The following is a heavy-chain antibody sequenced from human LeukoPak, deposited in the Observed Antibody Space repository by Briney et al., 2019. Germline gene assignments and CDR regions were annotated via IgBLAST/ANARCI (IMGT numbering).Heavy chain of an antibody. CDR1: GYTLTELS. V-gene: IGHV1-24*01. J-gene: IGHJ3*02. CDR3: ATIDNIVGATTDAFDI. CDR2: FDPEDGET. D-gene: IGHD1-26*01. Sequence: GASVKVSCKVSGYTLTELSMHWMRQAPGKGLEWMGGFDPEDGETIYAQKFQGRVTMTEDTSTDTAYMELSSLRSEDTAVYYCATIDNIVGATTDAFDIWGQGTMVTVSS.